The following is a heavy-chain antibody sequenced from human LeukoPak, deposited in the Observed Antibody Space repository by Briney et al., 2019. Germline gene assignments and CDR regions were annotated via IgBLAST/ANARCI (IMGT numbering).Heavy chain of an antibody. CDR1: GFTFSSYS. J-gene: IGHJ4*02. CDR3: ARERGYYDNRLDY. Sequence: VQPGGSLRLSCAASGFTFSSYSMNWVRQAPGKGLEWVSYISTSASTIYYADSVKGRFTISRDNAKNSLYLQMNSLRAEDTAVYYCARERGYYDNRLDYWGQGTLVAVSS. V-gene: IGHV3-48*04. D-gene: IGHD3-22*01. CDR2: ISTSASTI.